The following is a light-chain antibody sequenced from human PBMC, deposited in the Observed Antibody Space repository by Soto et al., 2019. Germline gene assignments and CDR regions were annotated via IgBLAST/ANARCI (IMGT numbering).Light chain of an antibody. CDR3: QQYYGTPVT. CDR2: WAS. Sequence: DIEMTQTPDSLAVSQGERATINCKSRQSVLYSSNNKIHLAWYEPKTGQPPKVLIYWASTRESGVPDRFSGSLSGTAATLNLRSLQAEDGSVYDGQQYYGTPVTFGGGTKVDI. V-gene: IGKV4-1*01. J-gene: IGKJ4*01. CDR1: QSVLYSSNNKIH.